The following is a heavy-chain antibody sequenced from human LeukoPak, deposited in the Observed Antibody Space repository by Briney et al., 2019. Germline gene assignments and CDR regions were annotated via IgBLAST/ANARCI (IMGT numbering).Heavy chain of an antibody. CDR2: ISGSGGST. CDR3: AKARYSSSWYSWFVP. J-gene: IGHJ5*02. CDR1: GFTFSSYA. V-gene: IGHV3-23*01. D-gene: IGHD6-13*01. Sequence: GGSLRLSCAASGFTFSSYAMSWVRQAPGKGLEWVSAISGSGGSTYYADSVKGRFTISRDNSKNTLYLQMNSLRAEDTAVYYCAKARYSSSWYSWFVPWGQGTLVTVSS.